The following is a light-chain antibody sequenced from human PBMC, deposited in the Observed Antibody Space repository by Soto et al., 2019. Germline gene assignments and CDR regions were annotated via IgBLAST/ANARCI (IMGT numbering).Light chain of an antibody. CDR2: DNN. V-gene: IGLV1-51*01. J-gene: IGLJ3*02. Sequence: QSVLTQPPSVSAAPGQKVTISCSGSSSNIGNNYVSWYQQLPGTAPKLLIYDNNKLPSGIPDRFSGSKSGTSATLGITGLQTGDEADYYCGTWDSSLSAGLKWVFGGGTKLTVL. CDR1: SSNIGNNY. CDR3: GTWDSSLSAGLKWV.